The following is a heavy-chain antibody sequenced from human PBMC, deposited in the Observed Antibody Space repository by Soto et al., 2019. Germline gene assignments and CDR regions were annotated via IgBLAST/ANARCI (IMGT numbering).Heavy chain of an antibody. D-gene: IGHD2-15*01. CDR3: ARATETHELIDGRRYWFDP. J-gene: IGHJ5*02. CDR1: GGSISSGGYY. Sequence: SETLSLTCTVSGGSISSGGYYWSWIRQHPGKGLEWVGYIYYSGITYYNPSLRSRVTISVDTSKNQFSLNLSSVPAADTAVYYCARATETHELIDGRRYWFDPWGQGTLFTGSS. CDR2: IYYSGIT. V-gene: IGHV4-31*03.